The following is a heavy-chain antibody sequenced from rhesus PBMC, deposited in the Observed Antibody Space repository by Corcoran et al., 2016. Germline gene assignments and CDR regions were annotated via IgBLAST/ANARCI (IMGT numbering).Heavy chain of an antibody. CDR2: IYGSSTST. D-gene: IGHD6-25*01. CDR1: GGSISDSYR. Sequence: QVQLQESGPGVVKPSETLSLTCAVSGGSISDSYRWSWIRQPPGKGLEWIGYIYGSSTSTNYNPSLKSRVTSSKDTSKNQFSLKLSSVTAADTAVYYCARVWGGSWTCDYWGQGVLVTVSS. CDR3: ARVWGGSWTCDY. J-gene: IGHJ4*01. V-gene: IGHV4S10*01.